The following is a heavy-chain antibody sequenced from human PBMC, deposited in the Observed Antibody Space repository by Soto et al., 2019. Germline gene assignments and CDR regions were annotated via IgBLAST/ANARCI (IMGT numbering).Heavy chain of an antibody. V-gene: IGHV3-33*01. Sequence: PGGSLRHSCAASGLTFSSYGMRWVRQAPGKGLEWVAVIWYDGSNKYYADSVKGRFTISRDNSKNTLYLQMNSLRAEDTAVYYCARDRVATNYYYYGMDVWGQGTTVTVSS. J-gene: IGHJ6*02. CDR1: GLTFSSYG. D-gene: IGHD1-1*01. CDR3: ARDRVATNYYYYGMDV. CDR2: IWYDGSNK.